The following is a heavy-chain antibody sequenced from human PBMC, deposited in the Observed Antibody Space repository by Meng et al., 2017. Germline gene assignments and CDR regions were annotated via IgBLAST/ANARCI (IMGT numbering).Heavy chain of an antibody. Sequence: QVQGVQSGAEVKKPGASVKVSCKASGYTFTSYAMNWVRQAPGQGLEWMGWINTNTGNPTYAQGFTGRFVFSLDTSVSTAYLQISSLKAEDTAVYYCARDAGITMVRGVIIGYWGQGTLVTVSS. CDR1: GYTFTSYA. CDR3: ARDAGITMVRGVIIGY. D-gene: IGHD3-10*01. J-gene: IGHJ4*02. V-gene: IGHV7-4-1*02. CDR2: INTNTGNP.